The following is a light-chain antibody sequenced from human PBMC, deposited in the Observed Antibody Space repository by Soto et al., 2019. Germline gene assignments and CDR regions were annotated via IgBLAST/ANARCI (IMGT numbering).Light chain of an antibody. Sequence: QSVLAHPPSVAGAPGHRVTISCPGSSSNIGAGYDVPWYQQLPGTAPKLLIYHNSNRPSGVPDRFSGPKSGTSASLAITGLQTEDEADYYCQSYDSSLSGSRVFGSGTKATGL. CDR3: QSYDSSLSGSRV. CDR2: HNS. V-gene: IGLV1-40*01. J-gene: IGLJ1*01. CDR1: SSNIGAGYD.